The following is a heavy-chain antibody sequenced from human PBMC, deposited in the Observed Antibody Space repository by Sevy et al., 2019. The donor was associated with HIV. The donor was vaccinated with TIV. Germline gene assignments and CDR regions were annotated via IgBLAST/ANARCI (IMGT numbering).Heavy chain of an antibody. Sequence: GGSLRLSCAASGFTFSDYYMSWIRQAPGKGLEWVSYISSSSSYTNYADSVKGRFTISRDNAKNSLYLQMNSLRAEDTAVYYWARAFGFTMVQGGGSDYWGQGTLVTVSS. V-gene: IGHV3-11*06. CDR3: ARAFGFTMVQGGGSDY. J-gene: IGHJ4*02. CDR1: GFTFSDYY. D-gene: IGHD3-10*01. CDR2: ISSSSSYT.